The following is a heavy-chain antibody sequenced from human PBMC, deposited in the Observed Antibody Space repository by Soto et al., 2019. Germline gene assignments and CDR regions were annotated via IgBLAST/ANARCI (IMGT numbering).Heavy chain of an antibody. Sequence: EVQLLESGGGLVQPGGSLRLSCAASGFTFSSYAMSWVRQAPGKGLEWVSAISGSGGSTYYADSVKGRFTISRDNSKNTLYLQMNSLRAEDTAVYYCANPTPHEEVSPGIQLWYYYYYYGMDVW. J-gene: IGHJ6*01. D-gene: IGHD5-18*01. CDR2: ISGSGGST. V-gene: IGHV3-23*01. CDR1: GFTFSSYA. CDR3: ANPTPHEEVSPGIQLWYYYYYYGMDV.